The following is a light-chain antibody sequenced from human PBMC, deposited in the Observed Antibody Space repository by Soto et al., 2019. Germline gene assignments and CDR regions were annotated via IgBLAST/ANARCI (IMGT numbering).Light chain of an antibody. CDR2: SIN. J-gene: IGLJ2*01. CDR3: AAWDDSLNGLV. Sequence: QSVLTQPPSASGTPGQRVTISCSGSGSNIGSDTVNWYQQLPGTAPKLLIYSINQRPSGVPDRFSGSKSGTSASLAISGLQSDDEADYYCAAWDDSLNGLVFGGGTKVTVL. V-gene: IGLV1-44*01. CDR1: GSNIGSDT.